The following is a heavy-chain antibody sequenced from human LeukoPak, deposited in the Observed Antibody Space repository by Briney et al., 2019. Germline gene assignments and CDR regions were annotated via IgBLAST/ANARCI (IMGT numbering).Heavy chain of an antibody. Sequence: SVKVSCKASGYTFTGYYMHWVRQAPGQGLEWMGGIIPIFGTANYAQKFQGRVTITTDESTSTAYMELSSLRSEDTAVYYCAREKISSGPHFDYWGQGTLVTVSS. CDR2: IIPIFGTA. J-gene: IGHJ4*02. D-gene: IGHD3-22*01. V-gene: IGHV1-69*05. CDR1: GYTFTGYY. CDR3: AREKISSGPHFDY.